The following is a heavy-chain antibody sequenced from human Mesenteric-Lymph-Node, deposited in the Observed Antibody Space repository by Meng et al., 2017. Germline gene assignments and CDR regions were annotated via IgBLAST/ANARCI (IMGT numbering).Heavy chain of an antibody. D-gene: IGHD6-13*01. J-gene: IGHJ5*01. CDR1: GGSTSCGISC. CDR2: IDCTGSA. V-gene: IGHV4-39*01. CDR3: AGRRSCGWMDS. Sequence: PVAGPGLLNVSAACALRVAYGGGSTSCGISCVRWTPQPAGKGLEWISNIDCTGSAYYSLSLESRVTIDVDTPKDQFSLRVRSVTAPDSAVYYCAGRRSCGWMDSWGQGTLVTVSS.